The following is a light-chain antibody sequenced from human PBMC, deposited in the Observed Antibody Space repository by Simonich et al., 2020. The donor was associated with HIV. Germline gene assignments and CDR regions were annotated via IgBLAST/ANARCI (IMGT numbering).Light chain of an antibody. Sequence: DIVMTQSPDSLAVSLGERATINFKSSRTILYSSNNKNYLAWYQQKPVQPPKLLIYWASTRESGVPDRFSASGSGTDFTLTISSLQAEDVAVYSCQQYYSTPPTFGQGTKVEIK. CDR2: WAS. J-gene: IGKJ1*01. V-gene: IGKV4-1*01. CDR3: QQYYSTPPT. CDR1: RTILYSSNNKNY.